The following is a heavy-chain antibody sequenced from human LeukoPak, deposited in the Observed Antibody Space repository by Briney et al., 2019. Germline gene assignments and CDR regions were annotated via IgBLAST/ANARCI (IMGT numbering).Heavy chain of an antibody. Sequence: GSLRLSCAASGFTFSSYSMNWIRQPPGKGLEWIGEINHSGSTNYNPSLKSRVTISVDTSKNQFSLKLSSVTAADTAVYYCARAHPTIGGSYDTDAFDIWGQGTMVTVSS. V-gene: IGHV4-34*01. CDR2: INHSGST. D-gene: IGHD1-26*01. J-gene: IGHJ3*02. CDR3: ARAHPTIGGSYDTDAFDI. CDR1: GFTFSSYS.